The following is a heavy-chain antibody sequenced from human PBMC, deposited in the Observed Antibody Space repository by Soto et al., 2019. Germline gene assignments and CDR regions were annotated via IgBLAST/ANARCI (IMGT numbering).Heavy chain of an antibody. J-gene: IGHJ5*02. Sequence: QVQLVESGGGVVQPGRSLRLSCAASGFTFSGYGMHWVRQAPGKGLEWVAGIFYDGSNQYYADSVKGRFTISRDNSKYTLYLQMNSLRAEDTAVYYCARDPDTSGHYSWFDPWGQGTMVTVSS. CDR2: IFYDGSNQ. D-gene: IGHD3-3*01. V-gene: IGHV3-33*01. CDR3: ARDPDTSGHYSWFDP. CDR1: GFTFSGYG.